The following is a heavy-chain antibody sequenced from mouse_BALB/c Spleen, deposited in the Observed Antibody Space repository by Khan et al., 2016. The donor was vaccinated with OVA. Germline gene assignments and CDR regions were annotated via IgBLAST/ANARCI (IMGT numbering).Heavy chain of an antibody. J-gene: IGHJ3*01. CDR2: VNSDGDYT. CDR3: ARTAYGKFAY. V-gene: IGHV5-9-3*01. D-gene: IGHD2-1*01. CDR1: GFTFSTYA. Sequence: EVELVESGGGLVKPGGSLKLSCAASGFTFSTYAMSWVRQTPERRLEWVATVNSDGDYTFYPDNVTGRFTISRDNAKNTLYLQMSSLRSEDTAMYYCARTAYGKFAYWGQGTLVTVAA.